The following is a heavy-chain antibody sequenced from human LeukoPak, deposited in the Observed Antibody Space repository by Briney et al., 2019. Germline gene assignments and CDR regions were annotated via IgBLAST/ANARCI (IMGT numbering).Heavy chain of an antibody. Sequence: PGGSLRLSCAASGFTFSSYAMSWARQAPGKGLEWVSAISGSGGSAYYADSVKGRFTISRDNSKNTLYLQMNSLRAEDTAVYYCARHVEVAAAGSGAFGIWGQGTMVTVSS. CDR3: ARHVEVAAAGSGAFGI. J-gene: IGHJ3*02. CDR2: ISGSGGSA. D-gene: IGHD6-13*01. V-gene: IGHV3-23*01. CDR1: GFTFSSYA.